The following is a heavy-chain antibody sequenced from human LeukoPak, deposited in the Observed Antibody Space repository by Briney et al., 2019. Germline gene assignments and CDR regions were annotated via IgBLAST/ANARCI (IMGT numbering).Heavy chain of an antibody. J-gene: IGHJ6*04. CDR3: AELGITMIGGV. Sequence: GGSLRLSCAASGFTFNTYAMSWVRQSPGMGLVWVSAISGRGDSTYYADFVKGRFTISRDNSKNTLYLQMNSLRAEDTAVYYCAELGITMIGGVWGKGTTVTISS. V-gene: IGHV3-23*01. CDR2: ISGRGDST. CDR1: GFTFNTYA. D-gene: IGHD3-10*02.